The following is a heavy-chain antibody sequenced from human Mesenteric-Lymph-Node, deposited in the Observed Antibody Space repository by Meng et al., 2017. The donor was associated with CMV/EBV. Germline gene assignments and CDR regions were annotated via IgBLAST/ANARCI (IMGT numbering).Heavy chain of an antibody. V-gene: IGHV4-4*02. J-gene: IGHJ6*02. CDR3: ARGRDDQLLPPPIHYYGMDV. CDR2: INHSGST. Sequence: SETLSLTCAVSGGSISSSNWWSWVRQPPGKGLEWIGEINHSGSTNYNPSLKSRVTISVDTSKNQFSLKLDSVTAADTAVYYCARGRDDQLLPPPIHYYGMDVWGQGTTVTVSS. CDR1: GGSISSSNW. D-gene: IGHD2-2*01.